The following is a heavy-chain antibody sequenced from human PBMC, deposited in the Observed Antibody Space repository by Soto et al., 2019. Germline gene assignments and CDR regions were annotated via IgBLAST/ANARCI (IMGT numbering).Heavy chain of an antibody. CDR3: ARGRILWFGELSNFDY. Sequence: PETLSLTCAVYGGSFSGYYWSWIRQPPGKGLEWIGEINHSGSTNYNPSLKSRVTISVDTSKNQFSLKLSSVTAADTAVYYCARGRILWFGELSNFDYWGQGTLVTVSS. CDR2: INHSGST. J-gene: IGHJ4*02. D-gene: IGHD3-10*01. V-gene: IGHV4-34*01. CDR1: GGSFSGYY.